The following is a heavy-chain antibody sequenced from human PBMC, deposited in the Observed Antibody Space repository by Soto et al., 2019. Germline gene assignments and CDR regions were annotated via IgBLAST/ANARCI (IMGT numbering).Heavy chain of an antibody. CDR3: ARGERSKRVRPRYYYYYGMDD. D-gene: IGHD6-13*01. Sequence: EVQLVESGGGLVQPGGSLSLSCAASGFTFSIYLMHWVRQAPGQGLVWVSRINSDGRSTSYADSVKGRCTISRYNAKNTLYLQMNSLIAEDTAVYYCARGERSKRVRPRYYYYYGMDDWGQVTTVTFSS. CDR2: INSDGRST. V-gene: IGHV3-74*01. J-gene: IGHJ6*02. CDR1: GFTFSIYL.